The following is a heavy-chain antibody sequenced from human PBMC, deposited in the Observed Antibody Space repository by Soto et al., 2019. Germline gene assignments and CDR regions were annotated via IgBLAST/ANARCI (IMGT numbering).Heavy chain of an antibody. CDR1: GYTFTSYD. Sequence: GASVKVSCKASGYTFTSYDINWVRQATGQGLEWMGWMNPNSGNTGYAQKFQGRVTMTRNTSISTAYMELSSLRSEDTAVYYCARSSYYTRGAFDIWGQGTMVTVSS. CDR3: ARSSYYTRGAFDI. J-gene: IGHJ3*02. D-gene: IGHD1-26*01. CDR2: MNPNSGNT. V-gene: IGHV1-8*01.